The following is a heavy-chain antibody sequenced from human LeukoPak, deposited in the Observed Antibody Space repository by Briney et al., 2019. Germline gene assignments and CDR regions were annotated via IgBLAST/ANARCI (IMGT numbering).Heavy chain of an antibody. Sequence: ASVKVSYKASGYTFTRYGISWVRQARGQGLEWMGWISSYNGNTNYAQKLQDRDTMTTDTSTSKAYMERRSLRSDDTAVYYCARDEWLLLPFDYWGQGTLVTVSS. CDR1: GYTFTRYG. V-gene: IGHV1-18*01. J-gene: IGHJ4*02. CDR3: ARDEWLLLPFDY. D-gene: IGHD3-22*01. CDR2: ISSYNGNT.